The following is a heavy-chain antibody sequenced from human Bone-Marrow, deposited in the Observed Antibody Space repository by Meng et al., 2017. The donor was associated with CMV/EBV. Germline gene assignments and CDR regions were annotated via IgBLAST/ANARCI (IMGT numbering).Heavy chain of an antibody. V-gene: IGHV3-30*04. CDR2: ISYDGSNK. CDR3: AKGPLIGNWNYYWYFDL. CDR1: GFTFSSYA. Sequence: GGSLRLSCAASGFTFSSYAMHWVRQAPGKGLEWVAVISYDGSNKYYADSVKGRFTISRDNSKNTLYLQMNSLRAEDTAVYYCAKGPLIGNWNYYWYFDLWGRGTLVTVSS. D-gene: IGHD1-7*01. J-gene: IGHJ2*01.